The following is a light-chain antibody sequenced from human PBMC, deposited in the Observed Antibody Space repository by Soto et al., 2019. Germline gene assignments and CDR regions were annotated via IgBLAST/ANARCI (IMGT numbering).Light chain of an antibody. J-gene: IGLJ1*01. CDR1: SSVVGGYDY. V-gene: IGLV2-14*01. CDR2: EVT. CDR3: SSHTSGSTRV. Sequence: SVLTQPASVCGSPGQSIAISCTGTSSVVGGYDYVSWYQQHPDKAPKLMIYEVTKRPSWVSNRFSGSKSGNTASLTISGLQPEDEADYYCSSHTSGSTRVFGSGTKVTVL.